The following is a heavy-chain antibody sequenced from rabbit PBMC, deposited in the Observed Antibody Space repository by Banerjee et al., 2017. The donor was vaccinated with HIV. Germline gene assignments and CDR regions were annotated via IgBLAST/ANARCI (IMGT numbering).Heavy chain of an antibody. CDR3: ARDLGGSSDL. V-gene: IGHV1S40*01. CDR1: AFSFSNQYV. D-gene: IGHD8-1*01. CDR2: INTNSGNA. Sequence: TCTASAFSFSNQYVMCWVRQAPGKGLEWIACINTNSGNAVYASWAKGRFTISKTSSTTVTLQMTSLTAADTATYFCARDLGGSSDLWGPGTLVTVS. J-gene: IGHJ4*01.